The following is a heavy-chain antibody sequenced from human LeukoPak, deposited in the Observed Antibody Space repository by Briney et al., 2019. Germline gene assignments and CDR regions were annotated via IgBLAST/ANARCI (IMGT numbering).Heavy chain of an antibody. CDR2: IYYSGST. D-gene: IGHD3-22*01. CDR1: GGSISSCY. J-gene: IGHJ6*02. CDR3: ARTGLYYYDSSGYGREEYYGMDV. V-gene: IGHV4-59*01. Sequence: PSETLSLTCTVSGGSISSCYWSWIRQPPGKGLKWIGYIYYSGSTNYNPSLRSRVTISVDTSKNQFSLKLSSVTAADTAVYYCARTGLYYYDSSGYGREEYYGMDVWGQGATVTASS.